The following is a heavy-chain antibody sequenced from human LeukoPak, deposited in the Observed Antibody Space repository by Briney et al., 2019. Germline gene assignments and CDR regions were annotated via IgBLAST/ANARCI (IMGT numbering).Heavy chain of an antibody. CDR3: ARGGGYDSHYYYYGMDV. CDR2: IYYSGST. Sequence: SYTLPLTCTSSLCSISRGDYYWSCIPHPPAEALEWIGYIYYSGSTYYNPSLKSRVTISVDTSKNQFSLKLSSVTAADTAVYYCARGGGYDSHYYYYGMDVWGQGTTVTVSS. D-gene: IGHD5-12*01. CDR1: LCSISRGDYY. J-gene: IGHJ6*02. V-gene: IGHV4-30-4*01.